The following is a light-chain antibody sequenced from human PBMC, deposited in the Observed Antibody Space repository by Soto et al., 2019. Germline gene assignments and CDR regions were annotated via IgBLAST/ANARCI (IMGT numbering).Light chain of an antibody. CDR3: QQYHDWPPLT. Sequence: VMTQSPATLSVSPGERATLSCRASQSVSSNLAWYQQKPGQAPRLLIYGASNRATGIPARFSGSRSGTEFTLTISSLQSEDSAVYYCQQYHDWPPLTFGGGTKVDIK. CDR1: QSVSSN. V-gene: IGKV3-15*01. CDR2: GAS. J-gene: IGKJ4*01.